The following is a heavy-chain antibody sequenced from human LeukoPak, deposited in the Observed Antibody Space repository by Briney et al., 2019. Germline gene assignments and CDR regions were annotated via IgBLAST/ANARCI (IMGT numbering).Heavy chain of an antibody. CDR2: ISAYNGNT. J-gene: IGHJ4*02. CDR1: GYTFTSYG. D-gene: IGHD3-22*01. V-gene: IGHV1-18*01. Sequence: ASVKVSCKASGYTFTSYGISWMRQAPGQGLEWMGWISAYNGNTKYAQKLQGRVTMTTDTSTSTAYMELRSLRSDNTAVYYCARERNDPWVDRVYYFDYWGQGTLVTVSS. CDR3: ARERNDPWVDRVYYFDY.